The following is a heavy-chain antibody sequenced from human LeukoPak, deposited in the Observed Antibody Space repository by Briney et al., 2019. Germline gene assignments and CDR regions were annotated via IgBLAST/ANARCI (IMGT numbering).Heavy chain of an antibody. CDR1: GFTFSSYA. CDR3: AKDPIQTYYYDSSGYYSLLFDY. Sequence: GGSLRLSCAASGFTFSSYAMSWVRQAPGKGLEWVSAISGSGGSTYYADSVKGRFTISRDNSKNTLYLQMNSLRAEDTAVYYCAKDPIQTYYYDSSGYYSLLFDYWGQGTLVTVSS. D-gene: IGHD3-22*01. V-gene: IGHV3-23*01. J-gene: IGHJ4*02. CDR2: ISGSGGST.